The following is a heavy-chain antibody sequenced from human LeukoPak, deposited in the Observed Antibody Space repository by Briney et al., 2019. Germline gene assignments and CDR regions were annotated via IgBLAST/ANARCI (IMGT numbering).Heavy chain of an antibody. CDR2: IYSDGST. CDR1: GFTVSSNY. V-gene: IGHV3-66*01. J-gene: IGHJ4*02. Sequence: GGSLRLSCAASGFTVSSNYMSWVRQAPGKGLEWVSVIYSDGSTYYADSVKGRFTISRDNSKNTLYLQINSLRAEDTAVYYCARDYNYYHSSGYWYYFDYWGREPWSPSPQ. CDR3: ARDYNYYHSSGYWYYFDY. D-gene: IGHD3-22*01.